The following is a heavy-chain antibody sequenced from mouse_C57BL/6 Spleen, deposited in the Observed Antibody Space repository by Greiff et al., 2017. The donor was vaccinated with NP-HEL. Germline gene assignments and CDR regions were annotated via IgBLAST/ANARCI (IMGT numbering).Heavy chain of an antibody. J-gene: IGHJ1*03. D-gene: IGHD2-5*01. V-gene: IGHV5-6*01. Sequence: EVKLVESGGDLVKPGGSLKLSCAASGFTFSSYGMSWVRQTPDKRLEWVATISSGGSYTYYPDSVKGRFTFTRDNAKNTLYQQMSSLKSEDTAMYYCARKQPTIVTTTRYFDVWGTGTTVTFSS. CDR3: ARKQPTIVTTTRYFDV. CDR1: GFTFSSYG. CDR2: ISSGGSYT.